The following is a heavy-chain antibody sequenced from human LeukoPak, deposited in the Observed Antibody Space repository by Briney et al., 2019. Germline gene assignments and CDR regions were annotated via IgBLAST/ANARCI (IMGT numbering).Heavy chain of an antibody. CDR1: GFTVSDNY. D-gene: IGHD1-26*01. Sequence: PGGSLRLSCAASGFTVSDNYMSWIRQAPGKGLEWVSVIYSGGSTYYADSVKGRLTISRDNSKNTLYLQMNSLRAEDTAVYYCARDQSPVGATGDWGQGTLVTVSS. CDR2: IYSGGST. J-gene: IGHJ4*02. V-gene: IGHV3-53*01. CDR3: ARDQSPVGATGD.